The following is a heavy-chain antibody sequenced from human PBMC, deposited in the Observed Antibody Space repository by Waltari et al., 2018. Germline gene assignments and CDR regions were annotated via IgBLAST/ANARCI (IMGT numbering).Heavy chain of an antibody. Sequence: EVQVVESGGGLVPPGGPLKLSCETSGSTFSGSTIPWVRQSSGKGLEWIGRIRTKPNNYATRYTGSVEGRFTISRDDSENTAYLQMSSLMTEDTAVYYCTGGAVTGTDFWGQGTLVTVSS. CDR3: TGGAVTGTDF. J-gene: IGHJ4*02. V-gene: IGHV3-73*01. CDR2: IRTKPNNYAT. D-gene: IGHD6-13*01. CDR1: GSTFSGST.